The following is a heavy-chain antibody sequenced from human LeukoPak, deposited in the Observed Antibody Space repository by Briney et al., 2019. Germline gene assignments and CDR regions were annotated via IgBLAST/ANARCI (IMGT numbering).Heavy chain of an antibody. CDR3: ARDLGGFDP. CDR1: DGSISSYY. CDR2: IYYSGST. J-gene: IGHJ5*02. Sequence: SETLSLTCNVSDGSISSYYWSWIRQPPGKGLEWIGSIYYSGSTYYNPSLKSRVTISVDTSKNQFSLKLSSVTAADTAVYYCARDLGGFDPWGQGTLVTVSS. V-gene: IGHV4-59*12.